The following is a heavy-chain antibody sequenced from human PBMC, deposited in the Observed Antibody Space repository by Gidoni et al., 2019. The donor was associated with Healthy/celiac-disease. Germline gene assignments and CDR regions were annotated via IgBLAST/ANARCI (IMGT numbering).Heavy chain of an antibody. Sequence: QLQLQQSVPALVNPSETLPHTCIVSGGFIISSRYYWGWIRQPPGTGLEWIGSIYYSGSTYYNPSLKGQVTISVDTSKNQFSLKLSSVTAEDTAVYYCARHGSGSYYGTVNWFDPWGQGTLVTVSS. D-gene: IGHD3-10*01. CDR1: GGFIISSRYY. CDR2: IYYSGST. CDR3: ARHGSGSYYGTVNWFDP. J-gene: IGHJ5*02. V-gene: IGHV4-39*01.